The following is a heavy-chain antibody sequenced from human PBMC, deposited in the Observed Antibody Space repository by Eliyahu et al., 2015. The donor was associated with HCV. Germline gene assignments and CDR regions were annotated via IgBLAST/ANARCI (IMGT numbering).Heavy chain of an antibody. Sequence: QVQLQQWGAGLLKPSETLSLTXXVXGGSXXGYYWSWXRQPPGKGLEWIGEINHSGSTNYNPSLKSRVTISVDTSKNQFSLKLSSVTAADTAVYYCARGRTFDPWGQGTLVTVSS. J-gene: IGHJ5*02. CDR1: GGSXXGYY. CDR2: INHSGST. V-gene: IGHV4-34*01. CDR3: ARGRTFDP.